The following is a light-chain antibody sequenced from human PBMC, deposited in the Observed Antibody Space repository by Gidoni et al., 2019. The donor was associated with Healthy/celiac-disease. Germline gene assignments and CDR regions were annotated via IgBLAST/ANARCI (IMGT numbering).Light chain of an antibody. Sequence: EIVMTQSPATLSVSPGERATLSCRASQSVSSILAWYQQKPGQAPRLLIYGASTRATGIPAMFSGSGSGTEFTLTISSLQSEDFAVYYCQQYNNWPPRTFGQGTKVEIK. V-gene: IGKV3-15*01. CDR3: QQYNNWPPRT. CDR2: GAS. J-gene: IGKJ1*01. CDR1: QSVSSI.